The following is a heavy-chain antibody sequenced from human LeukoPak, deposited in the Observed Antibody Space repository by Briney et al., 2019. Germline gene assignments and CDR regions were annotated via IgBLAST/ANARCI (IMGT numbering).Heavy chain of an antibody. V-gene: IGHV3-23*01. CDR3: AKDHRDSGNYYYYYGLDV. CDR1: GFTFSSYA. Sequence: GGSLRLSCAASGFTFSSYAMSWVRQAPGKGLEWVSAISGSGGSTYYPDSVKGRFTISRDNSKNTLYLQMNSLRAEDTAVYYCAKDHRDSGNYYYYYGLDVWGQGTMVTVSS. D-gene: IGHD1-26*01. CDR2: ISGSGGST. J-gene: IGHJ6*02.